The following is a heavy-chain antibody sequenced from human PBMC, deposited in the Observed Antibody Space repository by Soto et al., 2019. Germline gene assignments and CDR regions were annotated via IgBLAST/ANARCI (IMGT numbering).Heavy chain of an antibody. CDR1: GFTFSSYG. CDR2: ISYDGSNK. D-gene: IGHD4-17*01. J-gene: IGHJ6*02. V-gene: IGHV3-30*18. Sequence: GGSLRLSCAASGFTFSSYGMHWVRQAPGKGLEWVAVISYDGSNKYYADSVKGRFPISRDNSKNTLYLQMNSLRAEDTAVYYCAKSTVTTRYYYYYGMDVWGQGTTVTVSS. CDR3: AKSTVTTRYYYYYGMDV.